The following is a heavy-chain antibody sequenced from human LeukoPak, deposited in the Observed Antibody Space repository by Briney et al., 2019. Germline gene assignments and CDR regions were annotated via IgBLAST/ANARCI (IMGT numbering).Heavy chain of an antibody. D-gene: IGHD3-10*01. J-gene: IGHJ4*02. CDR3: ARERFHGSGAPKYDF. CDR2: ISISGSSI. CDR1: GFIFSTYS. V-gene: IGHV3-48*04. Sequence: GGSLRLSCAASGFIFSTYSMIWVRQAPGKGLEWVAYISISGSSIYYADAVKGRFTISRDNAKNSLYLQGKSLRVDDTAVYYCARERFHGSGAPKYDFWGQGTLVTVSS.